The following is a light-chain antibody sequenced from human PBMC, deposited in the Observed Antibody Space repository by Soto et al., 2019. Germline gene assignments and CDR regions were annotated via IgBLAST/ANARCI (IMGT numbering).Light chain of an antibody. CDR1: QSVSSSY. V-gene: IGKV3-20*01. J-gene: IGKJ1*01. CDR2: GAS. CDR3: RQYGSSPRT. Sequence: EIVLTQAPGTLSLSPGERATVSCRASQSVSSSYLAWYQQKPGQAHRVLIYGASSRATAIPDRFSGSGSGTDFPLTISRLEPEDFAVYYCRQYGSSPRTFGQGTKVESK.